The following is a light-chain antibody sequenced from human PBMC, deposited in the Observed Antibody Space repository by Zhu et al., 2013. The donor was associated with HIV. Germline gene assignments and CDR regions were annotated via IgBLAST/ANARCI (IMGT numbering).Light chain of an antibody. CDR2: DDD. CDR1: SSNIENNL. CDR3: GTWDSSLSSYV. J-gene: IGLJ1*01. V-gene: IGLV1-51*01. Sequence: QSVLTQPPSVSAAPGQKVTISCTGSSSNIENNLVSWYQQLPGAAPKLFIYDDDKRPSGIPDRFSGSKSGTSATLAITGLQTGDEADYYCGTWDSSLSSYVFGTGTKVTVL.